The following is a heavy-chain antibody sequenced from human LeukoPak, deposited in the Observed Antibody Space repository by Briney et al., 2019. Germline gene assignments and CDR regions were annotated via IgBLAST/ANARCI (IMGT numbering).Heavy chain of an antibody. D-gene: IGHD3-22*01. CDR2: IRKDGGAK. J-gene: IGHJ4*02. Sequence: GGSLRLSCAASGFPFSTYWMAWVRQAPGKGLDWVANIRKDGGAKFYAASVKGRFIISRDNAKNSLYLQMNNVRDEDTAVYYCASSHDSSGNDWGQGSLVTASS. CDR3: ASSHDSSGND. V-gene: IGHV3-7*01. CDR1: GFPFSTYW.